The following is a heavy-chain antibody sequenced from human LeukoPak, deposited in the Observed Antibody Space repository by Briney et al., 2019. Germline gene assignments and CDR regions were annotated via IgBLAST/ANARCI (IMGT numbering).Heavy chain of an antibody. CDR3: ARRWLQSGSINNFDY. CDR1: GYSFTSYW. J-gene: IGHJ4*02. V-gene: IGHV5-51*01. Sequence: GESLKISCKGSGYSFTSYWIGWVRQMPGKGLEWMGIIYPGDSDTRYSPSFQGQVTISADKSISIAYLQWSSLKASDTAMYYCARRWLQSGSINNFDYWGQGTLVTVSS. CDR2: IYPGDSDT. D-gene: IGHD5-24*01.